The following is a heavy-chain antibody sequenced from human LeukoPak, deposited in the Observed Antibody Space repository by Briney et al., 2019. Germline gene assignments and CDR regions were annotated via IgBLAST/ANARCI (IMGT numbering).Heavy chain of an antibody. CDR3: ARDKVEMATIFDY. Sequence: ASVKVSCKASGYTFTTYGISWLRQAPGQGLEWMGWISPHNGNTDYAQKVQGRVSMTTDTSTSTAYMELRSLRSDDTAVYYCARDKVEMATIFDYWGQGTLVTVSS. CDR2: ISPHNGNT. CDR1: GYTFTTYG. V-gene: IGHV1-18*01. D-gene: IGHD5-24*01. J-gene: IGHJ4*02.